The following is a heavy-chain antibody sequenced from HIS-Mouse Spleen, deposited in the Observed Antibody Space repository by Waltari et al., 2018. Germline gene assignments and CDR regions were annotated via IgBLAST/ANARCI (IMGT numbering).Heavy chain of an antibody. D-gene: IGHD6-6*01. CDR3: ARAGVAASPGGMDV. J-gene: IGHJ6*02. CDR2: INPNSGGT. CDR1: GYTFTGSY. Sequence: QVQLVQSGAEGKKPGASVTVSCKASGYTFTGSYRPGVRPAPGQGLEWMGWINPNSGGTNYAQKFQGRVTMTRDTSISTAYMELSRLRSDDTAVYYCARAGVAASPGGMDVWGQGTTVTVSS. V-gene: IGHV1-2*02.